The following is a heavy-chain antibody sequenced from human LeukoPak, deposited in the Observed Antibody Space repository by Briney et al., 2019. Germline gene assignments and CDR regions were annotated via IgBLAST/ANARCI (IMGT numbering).Heavy chain of an antibody. CDR3: ARGGYYGSGNDFRFDP. Sequence: PSETLSLTCTVSGVSISLSSYYWSWIRQPAGKGLEWIGRIYTSGSTNYNPSLKSRVTMSVDTSKNQFSLKLSSVTAADTAVYYCARGGYYGSGNDFRFDPWGQGTLVTVSS. D-gene: IGHD3-10*01. V-gene: IGHV4-61*02. J-gene: IGHJ5*02. CDR1: GVSISLSSYY. CDR2: IYTSGST.